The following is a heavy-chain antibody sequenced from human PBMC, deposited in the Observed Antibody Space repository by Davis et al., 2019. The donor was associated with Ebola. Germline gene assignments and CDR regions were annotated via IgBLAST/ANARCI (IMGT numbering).Heavy chain of an antibody. D-gene: IGHD3-22*01. V-gene: IGHV3-7*01. CDR3: ASPAYYYDSSGYYGGDY. CDR1: GFTFSSYW. J-gene: IGHJ4*02. Sequence: GGSLRLSCAASGFTFSSYWMSWVRQAPGKGLEWVANIKQDGSEKYYVDSVKGRFTISRDNSKNTLYLQMNSLRAEDTAVYYCASPAYYYDSSGYYGGDYWGQGTLVTVSS. CDR2: IKQDGSEK.